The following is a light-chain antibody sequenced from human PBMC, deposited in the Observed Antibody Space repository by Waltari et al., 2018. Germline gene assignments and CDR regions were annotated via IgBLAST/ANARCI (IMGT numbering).Light chain of an antibody. CDR1: FASVPSPSY. V-gene: IGLV8-61*01. J-gene: IGLJ3*02. CDR3: SMYMGSGIWV. CDR2: TGN. Sequence: QTVVTQEPSLSVSPGGTVTLTCALRFASVPSPSYATWSRQTPGQAPRTLVYTGNSRSFGVPDRFSGSVLGNKAALTITGAQADDESDYFCSMYMGSGIWVFGGGTQLTVL.